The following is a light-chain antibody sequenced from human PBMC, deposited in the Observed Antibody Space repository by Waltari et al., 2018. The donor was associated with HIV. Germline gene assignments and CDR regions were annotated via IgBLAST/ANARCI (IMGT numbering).Light chain of an antibody. J-gene: IGKJ3*01. Sequence: DVVMTQSPLSLPVTPGEPASISCSSSQSLLYSNGHNYFDWYLQNPGQSPPLLIYLGSNRASGVPDRVSGSGSGTDFTLKISRVEAEDVGVYYCMQALPSPPIFTFGPGTKVDIK. CDR3: MQALPSPPIFT. V-gene: IGKV2-28*01. CDR1: QSLLYSNGHNY. CDR2: LGS.